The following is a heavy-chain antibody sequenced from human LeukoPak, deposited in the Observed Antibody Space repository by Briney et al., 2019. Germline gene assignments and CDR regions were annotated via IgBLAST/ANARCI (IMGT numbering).Heavy chain of an antibody. Sequence: GGSLRLSCAASGFTFSSYWMSWVRQAPGKGLEWVANIKQDGSEKYYVDSVKGRFTISRDNAKNSLYLQMNSLRAEDTAVYYCARVFGYDSSGPIAPFVDWGQGTLVTVSS. CDR3: ARVFGYDSSGPIAPFVD. V-gene: IGHV3-7*01. J-gene: IGHJ4*02. CDR1: GFTFSSYW. CDR2: IKQDGSEK. D-gene: IGHD3-22*01.